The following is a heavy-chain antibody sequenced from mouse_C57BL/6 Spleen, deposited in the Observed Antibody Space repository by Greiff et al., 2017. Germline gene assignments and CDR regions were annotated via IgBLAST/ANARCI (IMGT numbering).Heavy chain of an antibody. CDR2: IRLKSDNYAT. D-gene: IGHD1-1*01. J-gene: IGHJ2*01. CDR1: GFTFSNYW. Sequence: EVKLQESGGGLVQPGGSMKLSCVASGFTFSNYWMNWVRQSPEKGLEWVAQIRLKSDNYATHYAESVKGRFTISRDDSNSSVYLQMNNLRAEDTGIYYCIYGTFDYWGQGTTLTVSS. V-gene: IGHV6-3*01. CDR3: IYGTFDY.